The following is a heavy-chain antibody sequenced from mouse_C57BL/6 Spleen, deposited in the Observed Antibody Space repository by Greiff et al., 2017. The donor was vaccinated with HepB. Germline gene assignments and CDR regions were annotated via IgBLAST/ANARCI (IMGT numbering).Heavy chain of an antibody. CDR2: IDPSDSYT. Sequence: QVQLQQPGAELVMPGASVKLSCKASGYTFTSYWMHWVKQRPGQGLEWIGEIDPSDSYTNYNQKLKGKSTWTVDKSSRPAYMQLSSLTSEDSAVYYCARSGYYGSSSDYFDYWGQGTTLTVSS. CDR1: GYTFTSYW. J-gene: IGHJ2*01. V-gene: IGHV1-69*01. D-gene: IGHD1-1*01. CDR3: ARSGYYGSSSDYFDY.